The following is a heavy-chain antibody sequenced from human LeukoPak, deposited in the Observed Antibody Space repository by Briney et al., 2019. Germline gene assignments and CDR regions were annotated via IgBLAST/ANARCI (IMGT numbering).Heavy chain of an antibody. J-gene: IGHJ6*03. CDR2: MNPNSGNT. V-gene: IGHV1-8*01. D-gene: IGHD3-22*01. CDR3: AAGLITMIVVDGDYYYYMDV. CDR1: GYTFTSYD. Sequence: ASVKVSCKASGYTFTSYDINWVRRATGQGLEWMGWMNPNSGNTGYAQKFQGRVTMTRNTSISTAYMELSSLRSEDTAVYYCAAGLITMIVVDGDYYYYMDVWGKGTTVTVSS.